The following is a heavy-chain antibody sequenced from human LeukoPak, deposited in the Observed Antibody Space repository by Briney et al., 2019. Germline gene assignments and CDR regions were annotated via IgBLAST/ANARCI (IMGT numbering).Heavy chain of an antibody. J-gene: IGHJ4*02. D-gene: IGHD3-10*01. CDR1: GITFSSYA. CDR3: AKFMVRGVIIPFDY. V-gene: IGHV3-23*01. CDR2: ISGSGGST. Sequence: GGSLRLSCAASGITFSSYAMSWVRQAPGKGLEWVSAISGSGGSTYYADSVKGRFTISRDNSKNTLYLQMNSLRAEDTAVYYCAKFMVRGVIIPFDYWGQGTLVTVSS.